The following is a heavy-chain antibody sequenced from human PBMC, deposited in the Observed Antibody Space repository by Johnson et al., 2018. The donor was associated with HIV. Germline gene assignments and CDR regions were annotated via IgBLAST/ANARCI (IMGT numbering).Heavy chain of an antibody. J-gene: IGHJ3*02. CDR2: IWYDGSNK. CDR1: GFTFSSYG. D-gene: IGHD1-26*01. CDR3: ARDEWELDAFDI. V-gene: IGHV3-33*01. Sequence: QVQLVESGGGVVQPGRSLRLSCAASGFTFSSYGMHWVRQAPGKGLEWVAVIWYDGSNKYYADSVNGRFTISRDNAKNSLYLQMNSLRAEDTAVYYCARDEWELDAFDIWGQGTMVTVSS.